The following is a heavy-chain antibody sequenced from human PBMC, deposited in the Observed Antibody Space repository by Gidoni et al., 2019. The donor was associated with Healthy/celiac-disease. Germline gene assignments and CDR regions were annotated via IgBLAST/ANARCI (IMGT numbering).Heavy chain of an antibody. D-gene: IGHD3-10*01. CDR3: ARGDWFALDH. CDR2: ISTTTGTI. Sequence: ELQLVESGGGLVQPGGSLRLSCAASGFTFSSYSMNWVRQAPGKGLEWVSYISTTTGTIYYADSVEGRFTISRDNAKNSLYLQMNSLRAEDTAVYYCARGDWFALDHWGPGIRVTVST. CDR1: GFTFSSYS. V-gene: IGHV3-48*01. J-gene: IGHJ4*02.